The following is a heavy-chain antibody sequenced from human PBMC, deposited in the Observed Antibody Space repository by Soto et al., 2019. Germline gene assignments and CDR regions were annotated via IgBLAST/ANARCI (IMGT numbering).Heavy chain of an antibody. CDR2: IVVGSGNT. J-gene: IGHJ6*02. D-gene: IGHD3-9*01. CDR1: GFTFTSSA. V-gene: IGHV1-58*02. Sequence: QMQLVQSGPEVKKPGTSVKVSCKASGFTFTSSAMQWVRQARGQRLEWIGWIVVGSGNTNYAQKFQERVTITRDMSTSTAYMELSSLRSEDTAVYYCAASRLRYFDWSPFGMDVWGLVTTVSVSS. CDR3: AASRLRYFDWSPFGMDV.